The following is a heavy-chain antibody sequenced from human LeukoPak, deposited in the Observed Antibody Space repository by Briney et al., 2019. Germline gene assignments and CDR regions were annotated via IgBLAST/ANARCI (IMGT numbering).Heavy chain of an antibody. CDR1: GGSISSYY. D-gene: IGHD6-13*01. CDR3: ARVTGYRIEDYFDY. J-gene: IGHJ4*02. Sequence: PSETLSLTCTVSGGSISSYYWSWIRQPPGKGLEWIGYIYYSGSTNYNPSLKSRVTISVETSKNEFSLKLRSVTAADTAVYYCARVTGYRIEDYFDYWGQGTLVTVSS. CDR2: IYYSGST. V-gene: IGHV4-59*01.